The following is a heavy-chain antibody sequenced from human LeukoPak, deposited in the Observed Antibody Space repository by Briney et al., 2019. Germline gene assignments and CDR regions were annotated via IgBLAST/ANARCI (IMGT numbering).Heavy chain of an antibody. CDR2: ISSSGSTM. D-gene: IGHD2-2*01. Sequence: GGSLRLSCAASGFTFSTYEMNWVRQTPGRGLEWVSYISSSGSTMYYTDSVKGRFTISRDNAKNSLYLQMNGLGAEDTAVYYCASQCTSTSCFGYWGQGTLVTVSS. CDR1: GFTFSTYE. J-gene: IGHJ4*02. CDR3: ASQCTSTSCFGY. V-gene: IGHV3-48*03.